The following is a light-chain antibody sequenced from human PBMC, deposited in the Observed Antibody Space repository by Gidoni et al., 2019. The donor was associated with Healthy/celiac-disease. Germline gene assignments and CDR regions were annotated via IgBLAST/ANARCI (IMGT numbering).Light chain of an antibody. CDR2: AAS. V-gene: IGKV1-39*01. Sequence: DIQMNQSPSSLTASVGDRVTNTCRASQSISSYLNWYQQKPGKAPKLLIYAASSLQSGVQSRFSGSGSGTDFTLTISSLQPEDFATYYCQQSYSTPFTFGPGTKVDIK. CDR1: QSISSY. J-gene: IGKJ3*01. CDR3: QQSYSTPFT.